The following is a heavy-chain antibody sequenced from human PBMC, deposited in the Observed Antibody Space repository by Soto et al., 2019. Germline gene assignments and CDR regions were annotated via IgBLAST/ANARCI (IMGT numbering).Heavy chain of an antibody. CDR1: GFTFSVFC. J-gene: IGHJ3*01. CDR2: ISRDGTAT. D-gene: IGHD2-21*01. V-gene: IGHV3-74*01. Sequence: GESLRLSCAASGFTFSVFCMHWVRQDPVKGLVWVSHISRDGTATDYGDSVKGRFAISTANARNTLYLQMNTLRVDNTAIYYYVRDFNGRDDKGDQGKMNTV. CDR3: VRDFNGRDDK.